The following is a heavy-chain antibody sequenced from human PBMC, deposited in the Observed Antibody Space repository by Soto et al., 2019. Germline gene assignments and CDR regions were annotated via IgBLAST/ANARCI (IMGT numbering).Heavy chain of an antibody. CDR3: ARDSSHKGDGMDV. J-gene: IGHJ6*04. CDR1: GFTFSSYG. V-gene: IGHV3-33*01. D-gene: IGHD6-13*01. Sequence: QVQLVESGGGVVQPGRSLRLSCAASGFTFSSYGMHWVRQAPGKGLEWVAVIWYDGSNKYYADSVKGRFTISRDNSKNTLYRQMSSLTGNDAAVYYCARDSSHKGDGMDVSGEGSTVTVSS. CDR2: IWYDGSNK.